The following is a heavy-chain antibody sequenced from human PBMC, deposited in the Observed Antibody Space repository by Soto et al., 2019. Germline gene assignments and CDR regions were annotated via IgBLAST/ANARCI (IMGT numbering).Heavy chain of an antibody. CDR1: GFAVSSKY. V-gene: IGHV3-53*01. CDR2: IYGGGTT. J-gene: IGHJ4*02. D-gene: IGHD6-19*01. Sequence: EVQLVESGGGLIQPGGSLRLSCAASGFAVSSKYMTWVRQAPGKGLEWVSVIYGGGTTYYADSVKGRFTISRDTSKNTLSLQMHSLRAEDTAVYYCVQTTGWPGFDFWGQGTLVTVSS. CDR3: VQTTGWPGFDF.